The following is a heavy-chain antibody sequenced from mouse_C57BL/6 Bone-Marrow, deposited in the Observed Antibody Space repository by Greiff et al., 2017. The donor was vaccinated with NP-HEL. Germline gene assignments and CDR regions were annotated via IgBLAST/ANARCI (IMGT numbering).Heavy chain of an antibody. Sequence: DVQLVESEGGLVQPGSSMKLSCTASGFTFSDYYMAWVRQVPEKGLEWVANINYDGSSTYYLDSLKSRFIISRDNAKNILYLQMSSLKSEDTATYYCARDERYYYGSSYWYFDVWGTGTTVTVSS. CDR1: GFTFSDYY. V-gene: IGHV5-16*01. CDR3: ARDERYYYGSSYWYFDV. CDR2: INYDGSST. J-gene: IGHJ1*03. D-gene: IGHD1-1*01.